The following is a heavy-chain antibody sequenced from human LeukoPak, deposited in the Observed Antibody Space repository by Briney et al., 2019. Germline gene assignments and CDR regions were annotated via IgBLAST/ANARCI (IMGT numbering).Heavy chain of an antibody. CDR1: GGSISSYY. CDR2: VYYSGST. D-gene: IGHD2-15*01. V-gene: IGHV4-59*01. J-gene: IGHJ4*02. CDR3: ARIHRYCSGGACYVLDN. Sequence: SETLSLTCTVSGGSISSYYWSWIRQPPGRGLEWIGYVYYSGSTNYNPSFKSRITTSVDTSRNQFSLQLSSVTAADTAVYYCARIHRYCSGGACYVLDNWGQGTLVAVSS.